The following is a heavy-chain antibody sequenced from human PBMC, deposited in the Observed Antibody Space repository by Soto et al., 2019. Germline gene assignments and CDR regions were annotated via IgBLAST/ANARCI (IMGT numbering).Heavy chain of an antibody. CDR2: ISSSSSYI. D-gene: IGHD2-21*01. J-gene: IGHJ1*01. Sequence: GGSLRLSCAASGFTFSSYSMNWVRQAPGKGLEWVSSISSSSSYIYYADSVKGRFTISRDNAKNSLYLQMNSLRAEDTAVYYCARDSDAYAEYFQHWGQGTLVTVSS. V-gene: IGHV3-21*01. CDR3: ARDSDAYAEYFQH. CDR1: GFTFSSYS.